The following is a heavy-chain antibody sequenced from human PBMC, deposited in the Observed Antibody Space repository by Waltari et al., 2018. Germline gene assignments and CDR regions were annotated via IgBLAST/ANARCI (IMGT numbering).Heavy chain of an antibody. Sequence: EVKLEESGRGSAQPGGSLRLSCVGSGFNFKEHAMHWVRQVPGKGLEWVSGITSNGRSVDYAASVKGRFTISRDNAKNSLFLQMNSLRVDDSALYYCAKDKRRFFDWLFDSWGQGTLVTVSS. V-gene: IGHV3-9*01. D-gene: IGHD3-3*01. J-gene: IGHJ5*01. CDR1: GFNFKEHA. CDR2: ITSNGRSV. CDR3: AKDKRRFFDWLFDS.